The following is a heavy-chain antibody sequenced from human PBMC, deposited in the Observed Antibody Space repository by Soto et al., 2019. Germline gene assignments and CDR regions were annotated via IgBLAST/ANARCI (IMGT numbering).Heavy chain of an antibody. CDR1: GFTFSSYG. D-gene: IGHD3-9*01. J-gene: IGHJ4*02. Sequence: QVQLVESGGGVVQPGRSLRLSCAASGFTFSSYGMHWVRQAPAKGLEWVAVIWYDGSNKYYADSVKGRFTISRDNSKNTLDLQMNSLRAEDTAVYYCARDWGNYDIFVNWGQGTLVTVSS. V-gene: IGHV3-33*01. CDR3: ARDWGNYDIFVN. CDR2: IWYDGSNK.